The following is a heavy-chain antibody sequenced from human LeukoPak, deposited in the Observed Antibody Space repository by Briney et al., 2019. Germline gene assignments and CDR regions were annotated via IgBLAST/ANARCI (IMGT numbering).Heavy chain of an antibody. Sequence: GGSLRLSCAASGFTFSSYGMHWVRQAPGKGLEWVAVIWYDGSNKYYADSVKGRFTISRDNSKNTLYLQMNSLRAEDTAVYYCARDSGSYPSFDYWGQGTLVTVSS. CDR1: GFTFSSYG. CDR2: IWYDGSNK. J-gene: IGHJ4*02. CDR3: ARDSGSYPSFDY. V-gene: IGHV3-33*01. D-gene: IGHD1-26*01.